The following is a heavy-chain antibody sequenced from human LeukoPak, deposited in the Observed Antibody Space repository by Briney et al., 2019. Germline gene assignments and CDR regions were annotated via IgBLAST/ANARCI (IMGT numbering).Heavy chain of an antibody. D-gene: IGHD5-12*01. CDR2: ISGSGGST. CDR3: AKTGGYVD. V-gene: IGHV3-23*01. Sequence: GGSLRLSCAVSGFTVSSNYMSWVRQAPGKGLEWVSAISGSGGSTYYADSVKGRFTISRDNSKNTLYLQMNSLRAEDTAVYYCAKTGGYVDWGQGTLVTVSS. J-gene: IGHJ4*02. CDR1: GFTVSSNY.